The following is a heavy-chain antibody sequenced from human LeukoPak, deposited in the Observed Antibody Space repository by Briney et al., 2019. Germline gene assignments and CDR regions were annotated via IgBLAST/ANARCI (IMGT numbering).Heavy chain of an antibody. D-gene: IGHD3-10*01. J-gene: IGHJ4*02. CDR3: ARVRGVVRPFDY. CDR2: IKQDGSDK. CDR1: GFTFSSYW. V-gene: IGHV3-7*01. Sequence: GGSLRLSCAASGFTFSSYWMGWVRQAPEKGLEWVANIKQDGSDKYYVDSVKGRFTISRDNAGNSLYLQMNSLRADDTAVYYCARVRGVVRPFDYWGQGTLVTVPS.